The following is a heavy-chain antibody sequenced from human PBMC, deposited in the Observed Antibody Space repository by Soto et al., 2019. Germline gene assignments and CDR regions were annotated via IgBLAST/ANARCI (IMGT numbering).Heavy chain of an antibody. CDR3: ARLPRYDFWT. Sequence: PSETLSLTCPVSGGSISSSSCHLGLIRQPPWKGLEWIGSIYYSGSTYYSPSLKSRVTISVDTSKNQFSLKLSSVTAADTAVYYCARLPRYDFWTWGQGTLVTVSS. J-gene: IGHJ5*02. CDR2: IYYSGST. D-gene: IGHD3-3*01. V-gene: IGHV4-39*01. CDR1: GGSISSSSCH.